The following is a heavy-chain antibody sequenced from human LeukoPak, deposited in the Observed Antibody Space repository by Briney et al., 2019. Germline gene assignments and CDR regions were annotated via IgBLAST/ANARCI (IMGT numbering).Heavy chain of an antibody. Sequence: PGRSLRLSCAASGFTFSSYSMNWVRQAPGKGLEWVSSISSSSSYIYYADSVKGRFTISRDNAKNSLYLQMNSLRAEDTAVYYCARDSVGAPVQYNWFDPWGQGTLVTVSS. CDR2: ISSSSSYI. D-gene: IGHD3-10*01. CDR1: GFTFSSYS. J-gene: IGHJ5*02. CDR3: ARDSVGAPVQYNWFDP. V-gene: IGHV3-21*01.